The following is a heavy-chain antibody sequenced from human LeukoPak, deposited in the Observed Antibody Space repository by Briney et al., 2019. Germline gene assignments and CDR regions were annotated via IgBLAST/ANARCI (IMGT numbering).Heavy chain of an antibody. CDR3: AKAGVIAIPFDY. Sequence: PGGSLRLSCAASGFTFSSYAMSRVRQAPGKGLEWVSAISGSGGSTYYADSVKGRFTISRDNSKNTLYLQMNSLRAEDTAVYYYAKAGVIAIPFDYWGQGTLVTVSS. J-gene: IGHJ4*02. V-gene: IGHV3-23*01. D-gene: IGHD2-21*01. CDR1: GFTFSSYA. CDR2: ISGSGGST.